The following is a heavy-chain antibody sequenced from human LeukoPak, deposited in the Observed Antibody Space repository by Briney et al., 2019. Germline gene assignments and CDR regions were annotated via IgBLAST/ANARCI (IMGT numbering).Heavy chain of an antibody. V-gene: IGHV3-23*01. CDR3: AKAPVTSCRGAYCYPFDS. Sequence: PGGSLRLSCAASGFTLSTYAMSWVRQTPGKGLEWVAATSSSDAGTYHADSVRGRFPISRDNSKNTLYLQMNSLRAEDAAVYFCAKAPVTSCRGAYCYPFDSWGQGTLVTVSS. J-gene: IGHJ4*02. D-gene: IGHD2-21*01. CDR2: TSSSDAGT. CDR1: GFTLSTYA.